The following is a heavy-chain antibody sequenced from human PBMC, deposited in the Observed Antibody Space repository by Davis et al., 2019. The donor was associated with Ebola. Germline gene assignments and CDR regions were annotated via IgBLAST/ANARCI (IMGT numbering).Heavy chain of an antibody. D-gene: IGHD2-21*01. V-gene: IGHV4-34*01. J-gene: IGHJ5*02. CDR2: ISHSGGT. CDR3: ARGVLLGDNWFDP. Sequence: PSETLSLTCTVSGGSISGYYWSWIRQPPGKGLEWIGEISHSGGTNYNPSLKSRVTISVDMSKNQFSLKLTSVTAADTAVYYCARGVLLGDNWFDPWGQGTLVTVSS. CDR1: GGSISGYY.